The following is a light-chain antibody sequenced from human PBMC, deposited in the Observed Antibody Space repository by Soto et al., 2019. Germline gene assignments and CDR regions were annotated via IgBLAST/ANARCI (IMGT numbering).Light chain of an antibody. CDR3: NSYTSDSTRV. CDR1: GSDVGGYNY. CDR2: EVG. J-gene: IGLJ3*02. V-gene: IGLV2-14*01. Sequence: QSALTQPASVSGSPGQSITISCTGTGSDVGGYNYVSWYQQHPGKAPKLIIYEVGNRPSGVSNRFSGSKSGNTASLTISGLQAEDEADYYCNSYTSDSTRVFGGGTKLTVL.